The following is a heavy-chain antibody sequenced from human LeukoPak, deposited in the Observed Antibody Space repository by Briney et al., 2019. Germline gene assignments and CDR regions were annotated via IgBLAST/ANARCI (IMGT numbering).Heavy chain of an antibody. CDR1: GGSFSGYY. Sequence: SETLSLTCAVYGGSFSGYYWSWIRQPPGKGLEWIGEINHSGSTNYNPSLKSRVTISVDTSKNQFSLKLSSVTAADTAVYYCAGLVSSGYVDYWGQGTLVTVSS. J-gene: IGHJ4*02. CDR2: INHSGST. D-gene: IGHD3-22*01. V-gene: IGHV4-34*01. CDR3: AGLVSSGYVDY.